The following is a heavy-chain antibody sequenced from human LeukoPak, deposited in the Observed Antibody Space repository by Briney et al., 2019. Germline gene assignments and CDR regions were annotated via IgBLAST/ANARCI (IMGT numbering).Heavy chain of an antibody. J-gene: IGHJ4*02. Sequence: KPSETLSLTCTVSGGSISSYYWSWIRQPPGKRLERIGYIYYSGRTKYNPSLKSRVTISVDTSKNQFSLKLSSVTAADTAVYYCAREGGPYRPLDYSGQGTLVTVAS. CDR1: GGSISSYY. CDR3: AREGGPYRPLDY. CDR2: IYYSGRT. V-gene: IGHV4-59*12.